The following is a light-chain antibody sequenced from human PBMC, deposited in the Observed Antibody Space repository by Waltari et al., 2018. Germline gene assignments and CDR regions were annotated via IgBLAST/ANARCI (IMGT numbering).Light chain of an antibody. Sequence: DIVMTQSPDSLAVSLGERATINCKSSQSVLFNFNNKNYLGWYQHKPGRPPKPLIYWASTRESGVPDRFSGSGSETDFNLTISSLQAEDVAVYYCQQYYSLPWAFGQGTKVEIK. CDR3: QQYYSLPWA. V-gene: IGKV4-1*01. CDR1: QSVLFNFNNKNY. J-gene: IGKJ1*01. CDR2: WAS.